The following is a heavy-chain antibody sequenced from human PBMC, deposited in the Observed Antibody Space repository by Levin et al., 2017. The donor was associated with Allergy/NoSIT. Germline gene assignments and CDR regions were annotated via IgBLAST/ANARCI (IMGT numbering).Heavy chain of an antibody. CDR1: GFTFSSYW. CDR3: ARPRSDSSYGMDV. CDR2: INSDGSNT. Sequence: GGSLRLSCAASGFTFSSYWMHWVRQAPGKGLVWVSRINSDGSNTNYADSVKGRFTISRDNAKNTLYLQMNSLRAEDTAVYYCARPRSDSSYGMDVWGQGTTVTVSS. J-gene: IGHJ6*02. D-gene: IGHD3-22*01. V-gene: IGHV3-74*01.